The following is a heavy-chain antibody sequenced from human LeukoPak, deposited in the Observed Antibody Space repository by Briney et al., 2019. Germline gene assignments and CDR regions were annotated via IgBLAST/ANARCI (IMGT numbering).Heavy chain of an antibody. V-gene: IGHV4-34*01. D-gene: IGHD4-11*01. Sequence: GSLRLSCAASGFTFSSYEMNWVRQPPGKGLEWIGEINPSGSTNYNPSLKSRVTISVDTSKNQFSLKLSSVTAADTAVYYCARHERTVTTLDYWGQGTLVTVSS. CDR1: GFTFSSYE. J-gene: IGHJ4*02. CDR2: INPSGST. CDR3: ARHERTVTTLDY.